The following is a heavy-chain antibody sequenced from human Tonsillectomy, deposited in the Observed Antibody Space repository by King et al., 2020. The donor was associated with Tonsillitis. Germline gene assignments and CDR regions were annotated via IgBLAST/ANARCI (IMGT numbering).Heavy chain of an antibody. CDR2: IDWGDDK. D-gene: IGHD3-22*01. J-gene: IGHJ3*02. CDR3: ARVTYYYDSSGYWDAFDI. V-gene: IGHV2-70*01. Sequence: TLKESGPALVKPTQTLTLTCTFSGFSLSTSGMCVSWIRQPPGKALEWLALIDWGDDKYYSTSLKTRLTISKDTSKNQVVLTMTNMDPVDTATYYCARVTYYYDSSGYWDAFDIWGQGTMVTVSS. CDR1: GFSLSTSGMC.